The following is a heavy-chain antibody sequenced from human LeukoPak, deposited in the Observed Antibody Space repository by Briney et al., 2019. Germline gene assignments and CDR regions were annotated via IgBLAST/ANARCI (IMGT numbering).Heavy chain of an antibody. V-gene: IGHV1-58*01. Sequence: ASVKVSCKASGFTLTNSAVQWVRQARGQRLEWIGWIVVGSGNTNYAQKFQERVTITRDMSTSTAYMKLSSLRSEDTAVYYCAAGHCSGGSCYPYYYSDMDVWGQGTTVTVSS. CDR2: IVVGSGNT. J-gene: IGHJ6*02. CDR1: GFTLTNSA. D-gene: IGHD2-15*01. CDR3: AAGHCSGGSCYPYYYSDMDV.